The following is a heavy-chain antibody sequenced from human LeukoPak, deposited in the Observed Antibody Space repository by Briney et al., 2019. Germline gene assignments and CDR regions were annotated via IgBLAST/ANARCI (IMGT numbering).Heavy chain of an antibody. CDR3: ARDRPGGSGARSFDY. CDR2: ISHSGST. V-gene: IGHV4-30-2*01. J-gene: IGHJ4*02. CDR1: GGSISSGGYY. D-gene: IGHD2-15*01. Sequence: PSETLSLTCTVSGGSISSGGYYWSWIRQPPGKGLEWLGHISHSGSTYYGPSLRSRVTISLDRSKNQFSLNLSSATAADTAVYYCARDRPGGSGARSFDYWGQGTLVTVSS.